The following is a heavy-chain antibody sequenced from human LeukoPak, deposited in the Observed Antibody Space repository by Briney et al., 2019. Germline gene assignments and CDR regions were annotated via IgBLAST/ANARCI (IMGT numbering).Heavy chain of an antibody. V-gene: IGHV3-23*01. CDR1: GFTFSSYL. D-gene: IGHD2-8*01. CDR3: AKDPTVLMEYAFGGPPIV. CDR2: ISASGART. J-gene: IGHJ4*02. Sequence: PGRSLRLSCAASGFTFSSYLMSWVRHTPGKGLEWVSGISASGARTYYAASVKGRFTISRDNSRNTLNLQMNSLRAEDMAIYYCAKDPTVLMEYAFGGPPIVWGQGTLVTVSS.